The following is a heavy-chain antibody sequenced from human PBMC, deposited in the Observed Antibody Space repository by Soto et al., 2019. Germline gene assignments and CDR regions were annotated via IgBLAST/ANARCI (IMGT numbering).Heavy chain of an antibody. CDR2: IGTAGDT. CDR3: ARVLSSGGGKRVYDAFDI. CDR1: GFTFSSYD. Sequence: GGSLRLSCAASGFTFSSYDMHWVRQATGKGLEWVSAIGTAGDTYYPGSVKGRFTISRDNAKNSLYLQMNSLRAEDTAVYYCARVLSSGGGKRVYDAFDIWGQGTMVTVSS. J-gene: IGHJ3*02. V-gene: IGHV3-13*04. D-gene: IGHD2-15*01.